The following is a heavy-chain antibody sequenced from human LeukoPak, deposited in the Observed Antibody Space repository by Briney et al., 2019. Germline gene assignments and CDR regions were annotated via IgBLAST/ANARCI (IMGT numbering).Heavy chain of an antibody. D-gene: IGHD2-21*01. J-gene: IGHJ4*02. CDR1: GYTFNNYG. CDR3: ARGDSDIVASDH. Sequence: GASVRVSCKASGYTFNNYGFSWVRQAPGQGLEWMGGIIPKFGTAHYAQKFQGRVTLTTDESTSTAYMEMSSLRSDDTAVYYCARGDSDIVASDHWGQGTRVTVSS. V-gene: IGHV1-69*05. CDR2: IIPKFGTA.